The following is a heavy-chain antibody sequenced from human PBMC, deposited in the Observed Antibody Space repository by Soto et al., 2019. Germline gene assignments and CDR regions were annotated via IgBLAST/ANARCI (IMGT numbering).Heavy chain of an antibody. CDR2: LYSSGST. CDR1: GGTIRDHC. Sequence: PSVPQSLPWTVVGGTIRDHCWRWIRKPAGKGLEWIGRLYSSGSTSYNPSLKSRVTMSVDTSKNQFSLKLSSVTAADTAVFYCARAVISDGYSVYALWGQGTLVT. CDR3: ARAVISDGYSVYAL. J-gene: IGHJ4*02. V-gene: IGHV4-4*07. D-gene: IGHD5-12*01.